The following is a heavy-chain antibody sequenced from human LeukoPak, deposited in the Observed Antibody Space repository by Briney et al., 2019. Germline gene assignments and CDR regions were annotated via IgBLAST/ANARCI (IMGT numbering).Heavy chain of an antibody. CDR2: FDPEDGET. J-gene: IGHJ4*02. D-gene: IGHD6-19*01. V-gene: IGHV1-24*01. CDR1: GYTLTELS. CDR3: ARSMTRLVQSD. Sequence: ASVKVSCKVSGYTLTELSMHWVRQAPGKGLEWMGGFDPEDGETIYAQKFQGRVTMTEDTSISTAYRELSRLRSDDTAVYYCARSMTRLVQSDWGQGTLVTVSS.